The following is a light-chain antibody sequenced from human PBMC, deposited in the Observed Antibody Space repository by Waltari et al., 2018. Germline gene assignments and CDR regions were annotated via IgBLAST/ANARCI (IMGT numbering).Light chain of an antibody. CDR3: SSYTSRGLV. CDR1: SSDVGGYNY. CDR2: DVS. Sequence: QSALTQPASVSGSPGQSITISCTGTSSDVGGYNYVSRYQQHPGKAPKLMIYDVSKRPSGVSNRFSGSTSGNTASLTISGLQAEDEADYYCSSYTSRGLVFGGGTKLTVL. V-gene: IGLV2-14*01. J-gene: IGLJ3*02.